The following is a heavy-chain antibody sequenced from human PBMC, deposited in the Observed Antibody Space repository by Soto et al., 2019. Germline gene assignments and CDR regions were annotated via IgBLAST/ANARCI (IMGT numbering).Heavy chain of an antibody. Sequence: EVQLVESGGGLVQPGGSLRLSCAASAFSVSSNYMSWVRQARGKGLEWVSVIYSGGSTYYADFVKDRFTISRDNSKNTLYLQMNNLRAEDTAVYYCARDNTAYYYMDVWGKGTTVTVSS. CDR3: ARDNTAYYYMDV. V-gene: IGHV3-66*01. J-gene: IGHJ6*03. D-gene: IGHD4-17*01. CDR1: AFSVSSNY. CDR2: IYSGGST.